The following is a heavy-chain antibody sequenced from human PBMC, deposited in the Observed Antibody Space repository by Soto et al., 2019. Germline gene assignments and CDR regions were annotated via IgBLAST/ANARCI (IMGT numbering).Heavy chain of an antibody. CDR3: ARASRGPYSSGYLDS. V-gene: IGHV4-38-2*01. J-gene: IGHJ4*02. Sequence: PSETLSLTCAVSGYSISSGYYWGWIRQPPGKGLEWIGSIYHSGSTYYNPSLKSRVTISVDTSKNQFSLRLSSVTAADTAVYYCARASRGPYSSGYLDSWRQGTLVTVSS. CDR2: IYHSGST. D-gene: IGHD6-19*01. CDR1: GYSISSGYY.